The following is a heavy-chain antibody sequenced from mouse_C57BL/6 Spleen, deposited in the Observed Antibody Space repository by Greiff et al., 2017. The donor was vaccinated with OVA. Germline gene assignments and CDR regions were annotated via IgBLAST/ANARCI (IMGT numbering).Heavy chain of an antibody. D-gene: IGHD1-1*01. V-gene: IGHV1-15*01. Sequence: QVQLQQSGAELVRPGASVTLSCKASGYTFTDYEMHWVKQTPVHGLEWIGAIDPETGGTAYNQKFKGTAILTADKSSSTAYMGLRSLTSEDCAVYYGTRGPRYYRASMWYFDVWGTGTTVTVSS. CDR1: GYTFTDYE. J-gene: IGHJ1*03. CDR3: TRGPRYYRASMWYFDV. CDR2: IDPETGGT.